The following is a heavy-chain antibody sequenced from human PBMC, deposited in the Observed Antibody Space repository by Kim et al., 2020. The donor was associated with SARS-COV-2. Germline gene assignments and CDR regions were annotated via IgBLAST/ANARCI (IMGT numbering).Heavy chain of an antibody. Sequence: NYSPSLKSLVIISIHTSKNQFSLKLNSVTPADTAVYYCARLNTSGFYVDYWGQGTLVTVSS. D-gene: IGHD3-9*01. V-gene: IGHV4-61*07. CDR3: ARLNTSGFYVDY. J-gene: IGHJ4*02.